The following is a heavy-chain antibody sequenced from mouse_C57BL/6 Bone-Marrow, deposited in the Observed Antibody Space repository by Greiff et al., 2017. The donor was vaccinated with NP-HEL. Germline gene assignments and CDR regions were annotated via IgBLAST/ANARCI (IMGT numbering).Heavy chain of an antibody. J-gene: IGHJ2*01. Sequence: EVQLKESGPVLVKPGASVKMSCKASGYTFTDYYMNWVKQSHGKSLEWIGVINPYNGGTSYNQKFKGKATLTVDKSSSTAYMELNSLTSEDSAVYYCARDYYGSSYDYFDYWGQGTTLTVSS. CDR1: GYTFTDYY. CDR3: ARDYYGSSYDYFDY. V-gene: IGHV1-19*01. D-gene: IGHD1-1*01. CDR2: INPYNGGT.